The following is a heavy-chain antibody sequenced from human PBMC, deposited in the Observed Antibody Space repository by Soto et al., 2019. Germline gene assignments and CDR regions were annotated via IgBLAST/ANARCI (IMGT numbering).Heavy chain of an antibody. V-gene: IGHV4-59*01. CDR2: IYYSGST. CDR3: ARDMSAAAGMTVAFDI. CDR1: GGSISSYY. Sequence: PSETLSLTCTVSGGSISSYYWSWIRQPPGKGLEWIGYIYYSGSTNYNPSLKSRVTISVDTSKNQFSLKLSSVTAADTAVYYCARDMSAAAGMTVAFDIWGQGTMVTVSS. J-gene: IGHJ3*02. D-gene: IGHD6-13*01.